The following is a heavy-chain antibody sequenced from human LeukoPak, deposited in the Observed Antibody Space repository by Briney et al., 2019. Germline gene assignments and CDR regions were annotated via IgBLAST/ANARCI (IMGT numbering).Heavy chain of an antibody. Sequence: ASVKVSCKVSGYSLTELSMHWVRQAPGKGLEWMGGFDPEDGETIYTQKFQGRGTMTEDTSTDTAYMELSSLRFEDTAVYYCATRYYDSSSSIDRWGQGTLVTVSS. CDR2: FDPEDGET. CDR3: ATRYYDSSSSIDR. CDR1: GYSLTELS. V-gene: IGHV1-24*01. D-gene: IGHD3-22*01. J-gene: IGHJ5*02.